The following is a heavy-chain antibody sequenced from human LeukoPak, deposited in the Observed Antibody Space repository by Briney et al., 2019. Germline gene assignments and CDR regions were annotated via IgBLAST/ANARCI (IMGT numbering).Heavy chain of an antibody. CDR3: ARDLEQQLVPSYYYYYMDV. D-gene: IGHD6-13*01. J-gene: IGHJ6*03. Sequence: SETLSLTCTVSGGSISSYYWSWIRRPAGKGLEWIGRIYTSGSTNYNPSLKSRVTMSVDTSKNQFSLKLSSVTAADTAVYYCARDLEQQLVPSYYYYYMDVWGKGTTVTVSS. CDR1: GGSISSYY. V-gene: IGHV4-4*07. CDR2: IYTSGST.